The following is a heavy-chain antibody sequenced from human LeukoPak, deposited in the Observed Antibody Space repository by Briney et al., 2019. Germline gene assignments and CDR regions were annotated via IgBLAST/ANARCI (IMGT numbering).Heavy chain of an antibody. CDR1: GGSFSGYY. V-gene: IGHV4-34*01. CDR3: ARSHLSLAVAGARRGPYFDY. J-gene: IGHJ4*02. D-gene: IGHD6-19*01. CDR2: INHSGST. Sequence: PSETLSLTCAVYGGSFSGYYWSWIRQPRGMGLEGIGEINHSGSTNYNPSLKSRVTISVDTSKNQFSLKLSSVTAADTAVYYCARSHLSLAVAGARRGPYFDYWGQGTLVTVSS.